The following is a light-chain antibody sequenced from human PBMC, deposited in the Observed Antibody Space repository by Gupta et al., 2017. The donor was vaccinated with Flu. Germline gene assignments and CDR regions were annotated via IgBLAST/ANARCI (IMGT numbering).Light chain of an antibody. J-gene: IGLJ2*01. V-gene: IGLV1-44*01. Sequence: SSNIGSISVNWYLQFPGTAPHLVIYSNHQRPSWVPDRFSGSKSGTSASLAIIGLQSEDEADYFCAARDDSLDGPVFGGGTKLTVL. CDR3: AARDDSLDGPV. CDR2: SNH. CDR1: SSNIGSIS.